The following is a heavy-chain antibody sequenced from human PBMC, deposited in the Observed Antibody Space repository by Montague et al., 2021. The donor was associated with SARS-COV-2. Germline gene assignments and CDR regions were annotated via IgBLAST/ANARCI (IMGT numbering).Heavy chain of an antibody. V-gene: IGHV4-34*01. J-gene: IGHJ4*02. CDR1: GGSFGDDR. D-gene: IGHD3-22*01. Sequence: SETLSLTCAVYGGSFGDDRWSWIRQPPGTGLEWIGDIEQSGSTXXXPSXXXRVAISVDTSKNQFSLKLTSVTAADTAVYFCARGHLSVSMIVVVFTSASYYFDYWGQGALVTVSS. CDR2: IEQSGST. CDR3: ARGHLSVSMIVVVFTSASYYFDY.